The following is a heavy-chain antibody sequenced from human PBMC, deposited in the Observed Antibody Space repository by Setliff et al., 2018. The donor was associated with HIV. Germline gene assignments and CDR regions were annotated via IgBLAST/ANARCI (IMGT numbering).Heavy chain of an antibody. CDR2: IWYDGSNK. CDR1: GLTFSTSY. D-gene: IGHD3-10*01. J-gene: IGHJ4*02. Sequence: GGSLRLSCGASGLTFSTSYMTWLRQAPGKGLEWVAVIWYDGSNKYYADSVKGRFTISRDNAKNSLCLQMNSLRAEDTAVYYCAKDKGQKYADYWGQGTMVTVSS. V-gene: IGHV3-30*02. CDR3: AKDKGQKYADY.